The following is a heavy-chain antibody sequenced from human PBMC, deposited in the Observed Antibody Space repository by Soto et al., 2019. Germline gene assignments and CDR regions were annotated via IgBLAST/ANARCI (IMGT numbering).Heavy chain of an antibody. J-gene: IGHJ3*02. CDR1: GFRFSDSV. V-gene: IGHV3-73*01. CDR3: TGSLSFAFDI. Sequence: EVQLEESGGGLVQPGGSLKLSCAASGFRFSDSVMHWVRQVSGKGLEWVGRITSTADTYATAYSASVKGRFTVSRDDSKNTAYLKMNSLKAEDTAVYYCTGSLSFAFDIWGQGTMVHVSS. CDR2: ITSTADTYAT.